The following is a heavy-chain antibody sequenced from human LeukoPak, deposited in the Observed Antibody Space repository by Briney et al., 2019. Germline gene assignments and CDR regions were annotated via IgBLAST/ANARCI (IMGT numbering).Heavy chain of an antibody. CDR1: GYTFTNNF. CDR3: ARDRREAMVLFDY. Sequence: GASVKVSCKAFGYTFTNNFMHWVRQVPGQGPEWMGLISPTGTFTAYAQNFQGRVTLTRDLSTSTDYLELRSLRSDDTAVYYCARDRREAMVLFDYWGQGTLVTVSS. V-gene: IGHV1-46*01. D-gene: IGHD5-18*01. CDR2: ISPTGTFT. J-gene: IGHJ4*02.